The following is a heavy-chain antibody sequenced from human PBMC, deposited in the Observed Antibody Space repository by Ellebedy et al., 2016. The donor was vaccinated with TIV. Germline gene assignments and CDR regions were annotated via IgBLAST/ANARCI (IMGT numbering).Heavy chain of an antibody. J-gene: IGHJ6*02. CDR1: GFTFSSYA. Sequence: GESLKISXAASGFTFSSYAMHWVRQAPGKGLEWVAVISYDGSNKYYADSVKGRFTISRDNSKNTLYLQMNSLRAEDTAVYYCARWMQLRFDYYYYGLDVWGQGTTVTVSS. CDR2: ISYDGSNK. D-gene: IGHD5-18*01. V-gene: IGHV3-30-3*01. CDR3: ARWMQLRFDYYYYGLDV.